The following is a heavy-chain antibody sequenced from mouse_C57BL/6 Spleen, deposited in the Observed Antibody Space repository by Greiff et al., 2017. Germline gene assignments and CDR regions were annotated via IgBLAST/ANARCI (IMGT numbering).Heavy chain of an antibody. Sequence: QVQLKESGPELVKPGASVKISCKASGYAFSSSWMNWVKQRPGKGLEWIGRIYPGDGDTNYNGKFKGKATLTADKSSSTAYMQLSSLTSEDSAVYFCARSSSSVTAQATFDYWGQGTTRTVSS. D-gene: IGHD3-2*02. CDR1: GYAFSSSW. V-gene: IGHV1-82*01. CDR3: ARSSSSVTAQATFDY. J-gene: IGHJ2*01. CDR2: IYPGDGDT.